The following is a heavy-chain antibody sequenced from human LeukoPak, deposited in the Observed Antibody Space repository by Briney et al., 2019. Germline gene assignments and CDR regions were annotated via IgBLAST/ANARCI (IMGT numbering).Heavy chain of an antibody. CDR3: AKKLGVGYYCDSSGYYLDY. CDR2: ISGSGGNT. J-gene: IGHJ4*02. V-gene: IGHV3-23*01. CDR1: GFTFSSYA. D-gene: IGHD3-22*01. Sequence: GGSLRLSCAASGFTFSSYAMSWVRQAPGKGLEWVSGISGSGGNTYYADSLKGRFTISRDNSKNTLYLQMNSLRAEDTAVYYCAKKLGVGYYCDSSGYYLDYWGQGTLVTVSS.